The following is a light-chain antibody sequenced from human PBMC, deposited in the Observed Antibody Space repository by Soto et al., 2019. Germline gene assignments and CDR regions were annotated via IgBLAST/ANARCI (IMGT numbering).Light chain of an antibody. CDR3: HQYNSSLFT. CDR2: DAS. CDR1: QSISSW. J-gene: IGKJ3*01. Sequence: DIQMTKSPSTLSASVGDRVTITGRASQSISSWLAWYQQKPGKAPKLLIDDASSLESGVPSRFSGSGSGTELALTISSLQPDDFATYYCHQYNSSLFTVGPGTKVDIK. V-gene: IGKV1-5*01.